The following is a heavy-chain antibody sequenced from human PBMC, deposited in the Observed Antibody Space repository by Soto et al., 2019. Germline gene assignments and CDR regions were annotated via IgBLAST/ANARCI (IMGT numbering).Heavy chain of an antibody. CDR3: AKDGDYEYFDY. J-gene: IGHJ4*02. V-gene: IGHV3-23*01. Sequence: SLRLSCAASGFSFSSYTMNWVRQAPGKRLEWVSSINNNSGRRYYADSVKGRFTISRDNSKNTLFLQMNSLKAEDTAVYFCAKDGDYEYFDYWGQGTQVTVSS. D-gene: IGHD3-22*01. CDR2: INNNSGRR. CDR1: GFSFSSYT.